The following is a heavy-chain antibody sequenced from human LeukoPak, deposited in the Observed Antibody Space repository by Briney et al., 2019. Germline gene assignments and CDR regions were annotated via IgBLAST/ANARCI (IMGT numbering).Heavy chain of an antibody. CDR1: GGSVSSGSYY. J-gene: IGHJ4*02. CDR3: ASWLAGYSSSWYDY. Sequence: SETLSLTCTVSGGSVSSGSYYWSWIRQPPGKGLEWIGEINHSGSTNYNPSLKSRVTISVDTSKNQFSLKLSSVTAADTAVYYCASWLAGYSSSWYDYWGQGTLVTVSS. V-gene: IGHV4-39*07. CDR2: INHSGST. D-gene: IGHD6-13*01.